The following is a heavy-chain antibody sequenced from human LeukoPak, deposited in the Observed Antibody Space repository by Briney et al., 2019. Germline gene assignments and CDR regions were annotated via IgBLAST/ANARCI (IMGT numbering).Heavy chain of an antibody. D-gene: IGHD2/OR15-2a*01. CDR3: ARLLSADGALNYYYYYGMDV. J-gene: IGHJ6*02. CDR2: IYYSGST. V-gene: IGHV4-59*08. Sequence: SETLSLTCTVSGGSISSYYWSWIRQPPGKGLEWIGYIYYSGSTNYNPSLKSRVTISVDTSKNQFSLKLSSVTAADTAVCYCARLLSADGALNYYYYYGMDVWGQGTTVTVSS. CDR1: GGSISSYY.